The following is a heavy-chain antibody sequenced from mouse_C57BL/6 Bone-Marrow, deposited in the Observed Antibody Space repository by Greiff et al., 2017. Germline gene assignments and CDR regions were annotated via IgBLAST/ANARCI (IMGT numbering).Heavy chain of an antibody. J-gene: IGHJ3*01. CDR2: IHPNSGST. Sequence: QVQLQQPGAELVKPGASVKLSCKASGYTFTSYWMHWVKQRPGQGLEWIGMIHPNSGSTNYNEKFKSKATLTVDKSSSTAYMQLSSLTSEDSAVXYCARNPPSNWDAFAYWGQGTLVTVSA. D-gene: IGHD4-1*02. CDR3: ARNPPSNWDAFAY. V-gene: IGHV1-64*01. CDR1: GYTFTSYW.